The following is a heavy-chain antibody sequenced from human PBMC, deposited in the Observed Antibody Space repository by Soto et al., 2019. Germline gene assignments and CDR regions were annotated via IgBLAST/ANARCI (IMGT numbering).Heavy chain of an antibody. CDR3: ARDTPSLIPTGGIDY. CDR1: GYTFTSYG. D-gene: IGHD7-27*01. CDR2: ISAYNGNT. J-gene: IGHJ4*02. V-gene: IGHV1-18*01. Sequence: QVQLVQSGAEVKKPGASVKVSCKASGYTFTSYGISWVRQAPGQGLEWMGWISAYNGNTDYAQMLQGRVTMTTDTSTTTAYMELRSLRSDDTAVYYCARDTPSLIPTGGIDYWGQGTLVTVSS.